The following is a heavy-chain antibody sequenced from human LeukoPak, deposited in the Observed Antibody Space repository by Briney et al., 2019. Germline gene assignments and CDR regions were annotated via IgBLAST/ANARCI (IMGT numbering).Heavy chain of an antibody. CDR2: INAGNGNT. D-gene: IGHD6-13*01. CDR1: GYTLTTYA. Sequence: ASVKVSCKASGYTLTTYAMNWVRQAPGQRLEWMGWINAGNGNTKYSQEFQGRVTITRDTSASTAYMELSSLRSEDMAVYYCARGEIAAASPDYWGQGTLVTVSS. J-gene: IGHJ4*02. CDR3: ARGEIAAASPDY. V-gene: IGHV1-3*03.